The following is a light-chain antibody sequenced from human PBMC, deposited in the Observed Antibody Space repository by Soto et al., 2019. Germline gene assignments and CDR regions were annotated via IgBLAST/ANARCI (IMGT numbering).Light chain of an antibody. CDR1: QDIRNY. CDR3: QKYNSAPKT. V-gene: IGKV1-27*01. CDR2: AAS. Sequence: DIQMTQSPSSLSASVGDRVTITCRASQDIRNYLAWYQQKPGKVPKLLIYAASTLQSGVPSRFSGSGSGTDFTLTISSLQHEDVATYYCQKYNSAPKTFGQGTKVQIK. J-gene: IGKJ1*01.